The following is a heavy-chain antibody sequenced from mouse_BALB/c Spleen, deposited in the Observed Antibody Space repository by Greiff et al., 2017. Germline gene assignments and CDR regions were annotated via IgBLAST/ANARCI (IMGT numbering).Heavy chain of an antibody. Sequence: EVQLQESGPGLVKPSQSLSLTCTVTGYSITSDYAWNWIRQFPGNKLEWMGYISYSGSTSYNPSLKSRISITRDTSKNQFFLQLNSVTTEDTATYYCARTGNYVEKAMDYWGQGTSVTVSS. D-gene: IGHD2-1*01. V-gene: IGHV3-2*02. CDR1: GYSITSDYA. CDR2: ISYSGST. J-gene: IGHJ4*01. CDR3: ARTGNYVEKAMDY.